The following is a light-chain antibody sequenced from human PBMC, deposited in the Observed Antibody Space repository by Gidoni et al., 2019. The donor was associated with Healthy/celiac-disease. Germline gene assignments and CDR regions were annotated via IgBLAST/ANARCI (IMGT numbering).Light chain of an antibody. J-gene: IGKJ1*01. V-gene: IGKV4-1*01. Sequence: DIVMTQSPDSLAGSLGERATINCKSSQSVLYSSNNKNYLAWYQQKPGQPPKLLIYWASTRESGVPDRFSGSGSGTDFTLTISSLQAEDVAVYYCQQYYSTPPWTFXQXTKVEIK. CDR3: QQYYSTPPWT. CDR2: WAS. CDR1: QSVLYSSNNKNY.